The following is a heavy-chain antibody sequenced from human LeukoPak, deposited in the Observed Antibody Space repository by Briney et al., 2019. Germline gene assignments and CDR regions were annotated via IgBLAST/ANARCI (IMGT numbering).Heavy chain of an antibody. V-gene: IGHV3-30*09. CDR1: GLTFSNFP. D-gene: IGHD1-1*01. J-gene: IGHJ3*02. CDR3: AREAIGTTKSDGAFDI. CDR2: ISYDGNTK. Sequence: GGSLRLSCAATGLTFSNFPMHWVRQAPGKGLEWVSVISYDGNTKYYADSVKGRFAITRDNSKNTLFLQMNSLRAEDTAVYYCAREAIGTTKSDGAFDIWGQGTMVTVSS.